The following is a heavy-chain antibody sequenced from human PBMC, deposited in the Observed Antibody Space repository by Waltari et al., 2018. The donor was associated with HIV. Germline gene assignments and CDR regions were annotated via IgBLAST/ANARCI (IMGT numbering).Heavy chain of an antibody. CDR3: AKDITPFINGSYEGGLDY. D-gene: IGHD1-26*01. Sequence: EVQLVESGGGLVQPGRSLRLSCAASGFTFDDYAMPWVRQAPGKGLEWVSGISWNSGSIGYADSVKGRFTISRDNAKNSLYLQMNSLRAEDTALYYCAKDITPFINGSYEGGLDYWGQGTLVTVSS. CDR1: GFTFDDYA. V-gene: IGHV3-9*01. J-gene: IGHJ4*02. CDR2: ISWNSGSI.